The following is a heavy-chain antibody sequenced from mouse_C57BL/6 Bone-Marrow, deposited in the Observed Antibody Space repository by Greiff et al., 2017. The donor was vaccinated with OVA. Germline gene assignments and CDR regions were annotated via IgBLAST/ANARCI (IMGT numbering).Heavy chain of an antibody. V-gene: IGHV1-82*01. J-gene: IGHJ4*01. CDR1: GYAFSSSW. D-gene: IGHD2-12*01. CDR3: AGAYYSPIFSMDY. CDR2: IYPGDGDT. Sequence: QVQLQQSGPELVKPGASVKISCKASGYAFSSSWMNWVKQRPGKGLEWIGRIYPGDGDTNYNGKFKGKATLTADKSSSTAYMQLSSLTSEDSAVYFCAGAYYSPIFSMDYWGQGTSVTVSS.